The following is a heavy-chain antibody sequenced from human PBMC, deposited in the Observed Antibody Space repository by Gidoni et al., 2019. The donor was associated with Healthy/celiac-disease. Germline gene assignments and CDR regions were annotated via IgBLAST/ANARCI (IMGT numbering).Heavy chain of an antibody. V-gene: IGHV1-2*02. CDR1: GYTFTGYY. CDR3: ARDLLWFGELLYLFDY. Sequence: QVQLVQSGAEVKKPGASVKVSCKASGYTFTGYYMHWVRQAPGQGLEWMGWINPNSGGTNYAQKFQGRVTMTRDTSISTAYMELSRLRSDDTAVYYCARDLLWFGELLYLFDYWGQGTLVTVSS. J-gene: IGHJ4*02. D-gene: IGHD3-10*01. CDR2: INPNSGGT.